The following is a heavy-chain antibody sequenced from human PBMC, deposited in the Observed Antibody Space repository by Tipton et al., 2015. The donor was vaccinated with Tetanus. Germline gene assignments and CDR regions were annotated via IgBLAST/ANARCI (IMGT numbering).Heavy chain of an antibody. CDR1: GYTFTGYY. D-gene: IGHD5-18*01. Sequence: QLVQSGAEVKKPAASVKVSCKASGYTFTGYYMHWVRQASGQGLEWMGWINPNSGGTNYAQKFPGRVTMTRDTSISTAYMELSRLRSDGTAVYYCARGSIVDTAMVMDLDVWGQGTTVTVSS. V-gene: IGHV1-2*02. CDR3: ARGSIVDTAMVMDLDV. CDR2: INPNSGGT. J-gene: IGHJ6*02.